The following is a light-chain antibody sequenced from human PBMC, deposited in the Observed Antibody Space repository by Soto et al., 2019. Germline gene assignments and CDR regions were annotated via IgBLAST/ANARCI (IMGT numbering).Light chain of an antibody. Sequence: QSVLTQPASVSGSPGQSITISCTGTSSDVGGYNYVSWYQQHPVKAPKLMIYDVTNRPSGVSDRFSGSKSGNTASLTISGLQDEDDADYYCSSYTSSSTPYVFGTGTKVTVL. V-gene: IGLV2-14*01. CDR3: SSYTSSSTPYV. CDR1: SSDVGGYNY. CDR2: DVT. J-gene: IGLJ1*01.